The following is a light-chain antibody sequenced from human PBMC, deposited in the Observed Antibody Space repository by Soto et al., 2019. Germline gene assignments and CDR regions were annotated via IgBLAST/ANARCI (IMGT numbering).Light chain of an antibody. V-gene: IGLV1-44*01. Sequence: QSVLTQPRSASGTPGRRVSISCSGSSSNIGSNTVNWYQQLPGTAPKLLIYSDNQRPSGVPDRFSGSKSGTSASLAISGLQSEDEAYYYCAPWGDSLNGVFGGGTKVTVL. J-gene: IGLJ2*01. CDR1: SSNIGSNT. CDR2: SDN. CDR3: APWGDSLNGV.